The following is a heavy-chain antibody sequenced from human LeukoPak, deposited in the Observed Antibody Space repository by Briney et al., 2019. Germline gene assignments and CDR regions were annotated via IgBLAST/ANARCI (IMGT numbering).Heavy chain of an antibody. Sequence: GGSLRLSCAASGFTFSSYEMNWVRQAPGKGLEWVSYISSSGSTIYYADSVKGRISISRDNSKNTVHLQMNSLRPEDTGLYYCTKEGPSPYESVTVETALRHFHHWGQGTLVIVSS. J-gene: IGHJ4*02. V-gene: IGHV3-48*03. CDR3: TKEGPSPYESVTVETALRHFHH. CDR2: ISSSGSTI. D-gene: IGHD3-22*01. CDR1: GFTFSSYE.